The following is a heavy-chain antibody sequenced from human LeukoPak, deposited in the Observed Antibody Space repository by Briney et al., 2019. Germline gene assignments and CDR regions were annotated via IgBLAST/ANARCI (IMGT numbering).Heavy chain of an antibody. D-gene: IGHD2-2*01. Sequence: GGSLRLSCVASGITFSSYWMHWVRQPPGKGLVWVSRIRSDGSSTNYADSAKGRFTISRDNAKNTLYLQMNSLRVDDTAVYYWGRAMPHDNWFDPWGQGSLVSVPS. CDR2: IRSDGSST. CDR1: GITFSSYW. V-gene: IGHV3-74*01. J-gene: IGHJ5*02. CDR3: GRAMPHDNWFDP.